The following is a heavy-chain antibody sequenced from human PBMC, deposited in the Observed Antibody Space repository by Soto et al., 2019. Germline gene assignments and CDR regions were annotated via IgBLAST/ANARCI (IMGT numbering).Heavy chain of an antibody. CDR2: MNPGSGDT. D-gene: IGHD1-1*01. V-gene: IGHV1-8*01. Sequence: ASVKVSCKASGYSFTNNDVTWVRQATGQGLEWMGWMNPGSGDTGYAQKFQGRVTMPRDISIATAYMELSSLRSDDTAISYCARLEPSGSFNWFHPWGQGTLVTVSS. J-gene: IGHJ5*02. CDR1: GYSFTNND. CDR3: ARLEPSGSFNWFHP.